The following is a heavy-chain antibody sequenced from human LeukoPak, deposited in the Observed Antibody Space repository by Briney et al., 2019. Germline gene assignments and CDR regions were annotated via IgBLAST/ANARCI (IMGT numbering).Heavy chain of an antibody. CDR1: GFTFSTYS. J-gene: IGHJ4*02. D-gene: IGHD1-26*01. CDR2: ISGSSTYI. V-gene: IGHV3-21*01. Sequence: GGSLRLSCAASGFTFSTYSMNWVRQAPGKGLEWVSSISGSSTYIYYADSVKGRFTISRDNAKNSLYLQMNSLRAEDTAVYYCAKLSGSYSFDYWGQGTLVTVSS. CDR3: AKLSGSYSFDY.